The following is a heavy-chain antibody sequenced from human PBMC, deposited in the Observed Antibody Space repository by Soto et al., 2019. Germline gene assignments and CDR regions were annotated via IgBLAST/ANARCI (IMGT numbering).Heavy chain of an antibody. J-gene: IGHJ6*02. CDR3: ARERDGYSYGYDYYYGMDV. V-gene: IGHV4-61*01. CDR2: IYYSGST. Sequence: KPSETLSLTCTVSGGSISSSSYYWSWIRQPPGKGLEWIGYIYYSGSTNYNPSLKSRVTISVDTSKNQFSLKLSSVTAADTAVYYCARERDGYSYGYDYYYGMDVWGQGTTVTVSS. CDR1: GGSISSSSYY. D-gene: IGHD5-18*01.